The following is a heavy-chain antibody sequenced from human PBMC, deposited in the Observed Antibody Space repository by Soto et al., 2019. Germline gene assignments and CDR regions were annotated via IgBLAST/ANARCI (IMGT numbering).Heavy chain of an antibody. CDR3: ATSDKEINQYFFDY. V-gene: IGHV1-18*01. CDR2: ITASNGNT. Sequence: ASVKVSCKTSGYTFTSYGITWLGQAPGQGLEWMGWITASNGNTNYAQTLQGRVTMTTDTSTSSAYMELRSLRSDDTAVYFCATSDKEINQYFFDYWGQGTLDTVSS. CDR1: GYTFTSYG. D-gene: IGHD3-9*01. J-gene: IGHJ4*02.